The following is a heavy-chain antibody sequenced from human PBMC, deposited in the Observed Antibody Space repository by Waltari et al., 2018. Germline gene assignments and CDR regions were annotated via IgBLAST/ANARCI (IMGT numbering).Heavy chain of an antibody. D-gene: IGHD6-19*01. CDR2: IYSGGST. CDR3: ARAVAGTVFDY. V-gene: IGHV3-53*01. J-gene: IGHJ4*02. Sequence: EVQLVESGGGLIQPGGSLRLSCAASGFTVSSHYMSWVRQAPGKGLEWVSVIYSGGSTYYADSVKGRFTISRDNSKNTLYLQMNSLRAEDTAVYYCARAVAGTVFDYWGQGTLVTVSS. CDR1: GFTVSSHY.